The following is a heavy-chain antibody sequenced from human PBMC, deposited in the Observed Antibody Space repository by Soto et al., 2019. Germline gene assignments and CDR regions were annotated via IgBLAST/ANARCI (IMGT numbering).Heavy chain of an antibody. J-gene: IGHJ5*02. V-gene: IGHV4-39*01. CDR1: GGSISSSSYY. CDR3: ARRGGILRGSDRYPLGWFDP. CDR2: IYYSGST. Sequence: QLQLQESGPGLVKPSETLSLTCTVSGGSISSSSYYWGWIRQPPGKGLEWIGSIYYSGSTYYNPSLRSRVRLAADTPMNQFFLELSSVTAANTDVYYCARRGGILRGSDRYPLGWFDPWGQGTLVTVSS. D-gene: IGHD2-21*02.